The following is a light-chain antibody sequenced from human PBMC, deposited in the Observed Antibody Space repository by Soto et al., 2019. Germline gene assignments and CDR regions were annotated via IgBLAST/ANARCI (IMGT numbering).Light chain of an antibody. CDR3: CSYAGDLAL. V-gene: IGLV2-11*01. Sequence: QSAPTQPRSVSGSPGQSVTISCTGTSSDVGGYDFVSWYQQHPGKAPKLMISDVSKRPSGVPDRFSGSKSGNTASLTISGLQAEDEADYYCCSYAGDLALFGGGTQLTVL. CDR1: SSDVGGYDF. J-gene: IGLJ2*01. CDR2: DVS.